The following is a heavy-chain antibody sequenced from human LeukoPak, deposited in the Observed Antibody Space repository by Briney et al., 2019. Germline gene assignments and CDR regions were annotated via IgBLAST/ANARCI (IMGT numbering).Heavy chain of an antibody. Sequence: PGGSLRLSCAASGFTFSSYEMNWVRQAPGKGLEWVAYISSSGSTIYYADSVKGRFTISRDNPKNTLYLQMNSLRAEDTAVYYCAKSGDDSSQGLDVWGKGTTVTVSS. CDR3: AKSGDDSSQGLDV. D-gene: IGHD3-22*01. J-gene: IGHJ6*04. V-gene: IGHV3-48*03. CDR1: GFTFSSYE. CDR2: ISSSGSTI.